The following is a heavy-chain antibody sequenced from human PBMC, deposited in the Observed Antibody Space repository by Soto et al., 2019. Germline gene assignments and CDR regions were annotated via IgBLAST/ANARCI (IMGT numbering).Heavy chain of an antibody. J-gene: IGHJ6*03. Sequence: SETLSLTCSVSGGSISSYYWSWIRQPPGKGLEWIGYIHYSGSTNYNPSLTRRVTISVDTSKNQFSLKLSSVTAADTAVYYCARLLGYCSSTSCYGYYYFMDVWGKGTTVTVSS. V-gene: IGHV4-59*08. CDR1: GGSISSYY. D-gene: IGHD2-2*01. CDR2: IHYSGST. CDR3: ARLLGYCSSTSCYGYYYFMDV.